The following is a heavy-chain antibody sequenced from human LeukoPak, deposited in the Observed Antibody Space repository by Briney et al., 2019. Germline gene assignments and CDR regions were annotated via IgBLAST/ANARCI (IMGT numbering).Heavy chain of an antibody. CDR2: IYYSGST. J-gene: IGHJ4*02. D-gene: IGHD3-3*01. CDR1: GGSISSSYY. V-gene: IGHV4-39*01. CDR3: ASLTYYDFWSGYLPDY. Sequence: SETLSLTCTVSGGSISSSYYWGWIRQPPGKGLEWIGSIYYSGSTYYNPSLKSRVTISVDTSKNQFSLKLSSVTAADTAVYYCASLTYYDFWSGYLPDYWGQGTLVTVSS.